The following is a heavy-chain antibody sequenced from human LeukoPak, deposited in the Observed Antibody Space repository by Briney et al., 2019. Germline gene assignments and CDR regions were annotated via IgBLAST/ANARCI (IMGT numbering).Heavy chain of an antibody. CDR3: AKDRYSYDSSGYYVDY. CDR2: IYSGGST. V-gene: IGHV3-53*01. CDR1: GFTVSSNY. D-gene: IGHD3-22*01. Sequence: GGSLRLSCAASGFTVSSNYVSWVRQAPGKGLEWVSVIYSGGSTYYADSVKGRFTISRDNSKNTLYLQMNSLRVEDTAVYYCAKDRYSYDSSGYYVDYWGQGTLVTVSS. J-gene: IGHJ4*02.